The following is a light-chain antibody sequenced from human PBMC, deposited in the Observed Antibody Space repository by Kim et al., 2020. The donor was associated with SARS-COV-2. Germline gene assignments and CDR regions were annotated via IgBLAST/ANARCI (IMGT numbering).Light chain of an antibody. CDR3: LLMFGGAWV. J-gene: IGLJ3*02. Sequence: QAVVTQEPSLTVSPGGTVTLTCGTTTGAVLSDYYANWFQQKPGQPPRTLIYETVNKHSGTPARFSGSLLGGKAALSLSGAQPEDEADYYCLLMFGGAWVFGGGTKVTVL. CDR2: ETV. V-gene: IGLV7-43*01. CDR1: TGAVLSDYY.